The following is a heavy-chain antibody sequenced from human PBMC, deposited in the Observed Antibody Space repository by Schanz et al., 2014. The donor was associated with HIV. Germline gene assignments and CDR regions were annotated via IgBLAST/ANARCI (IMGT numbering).Heavy chain of an antibody. Sequence: QVQLVESGGGVVQPGRSLRLSCAASGFTFSSYAMHWVRQAPGKGLEWVAVISYDGSNKNYADSVKGRFTISRDNSKNTLYLQMNSLRAEDTAVYYCAREGSNYYGSGSYYKTYGMDAWGQGTTVTVS. J-gene: IGHJ6*02. CDR1: GFTFSSYA. V-gene: IGHV3-30-3*01. CDR3: AREGSNYYGSGSYYKTYGMDA. CDR2: ISYDGSNK. D-gene: IGHD3-10*01.